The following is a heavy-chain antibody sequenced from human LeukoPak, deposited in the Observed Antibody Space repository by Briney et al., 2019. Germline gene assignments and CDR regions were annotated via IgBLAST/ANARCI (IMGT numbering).Heavy chain of an antibody. CDR2: ITGRSGST. D-gene: IGHD3-16*01. CDR3: VRSSSIMALNYFDL. J-gene: IGHJ4*02. V-gene: IGHV3-23*01. CDR1: GFTFDNHA. Sequence: GGSLRLSCAASGFTFDNHALAWVRQTPGRGLERVAAITGRSGSTYYADSVRGRFTISRDNSQNRLYLQMNSLRVLDTATYYCVRSSSIMALNYFDLWGQGTLVPVSS.